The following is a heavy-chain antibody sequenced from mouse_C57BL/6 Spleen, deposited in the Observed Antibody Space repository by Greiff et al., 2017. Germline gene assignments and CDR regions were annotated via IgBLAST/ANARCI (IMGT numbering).Heavy chain of an antibody. J-gene: IGHJ4*01. V-gene: IGHV1-59*01. CDR1: GYTFTSYW. CDR3: AREINSYAMDY. CDR2: IDPSDSYT. Sequence: VQLQQPGAELVRPGTSVKLSCKASGYTFTSYWMHWVKQRPGQGLEWIGVIDPSDSYTNYNQKFKGKATLTVDTSSSTAYMQLSSLTSEDSAVYYCAREINSYAMDYWGQGTSVTVSS.